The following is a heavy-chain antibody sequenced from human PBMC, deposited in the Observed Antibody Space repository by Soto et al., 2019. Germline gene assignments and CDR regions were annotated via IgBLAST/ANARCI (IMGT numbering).Heavy chain of an antibody. CDR1: GYTFTSYG. D-gene: IGHD3-16*01. V-gene: IGHV1-8*03. CDR3: ARGEFLSYDDY. CDR2: MNPNSGNT. Sequence: GASVKVSCKASGYTFTSYGISWVRQATGQGLEWMGWMNPNSGNTGYSQKFQGRVTITRDTSASTAYMELSSLRSEDTAVYYCARGEFLSYDDYWGQGTLVTVSS. J-gene: IGHJ4*02.